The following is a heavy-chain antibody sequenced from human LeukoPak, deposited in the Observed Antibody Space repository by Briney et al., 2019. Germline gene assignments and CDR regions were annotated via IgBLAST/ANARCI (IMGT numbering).Heavy chain of an antibody. CDR1: GYTFTSYD. CDR2: MNPNSGNT. V-gene: IGHV1-8*03. J-gene: IGHJ6*03. D-gene: IGHD6-6*01. CDR3: ARRSIAARRGRVNYYYMDV. Sequence: VASVKVSCKASGYTFTSYDINWVRQATGQGLEWMGWMNPNSGNTGYAQKFQGRVTITRNTSISTAYMELSSLRSEDTAVYYCARRSIAARRGRVNYYYMDVWGKGTTVTVSS.